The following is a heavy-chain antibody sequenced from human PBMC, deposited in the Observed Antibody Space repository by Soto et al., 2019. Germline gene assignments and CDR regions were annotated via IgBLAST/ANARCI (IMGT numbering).Heavy chain of an antibody. V-gene: IGHV3-30*18. CDR3: AKVFSGSYYTYVSGNFDY. CDR1: GFTFGSYG. CDR2: ISYDGSNK. Sequence: GGSLRLSCAASGFTFGSYGMHWVRQAPGKGLEWVAVISYDGSNKYYADSVKGRFTISRDNSKNTLYLQMNSLRAEDTAVYYCAKVFSGSYYTYVSGNFDYWGQGTLVPVSS. D-gene: IGHD1-26*01. J-gene: IGHJ4*02.